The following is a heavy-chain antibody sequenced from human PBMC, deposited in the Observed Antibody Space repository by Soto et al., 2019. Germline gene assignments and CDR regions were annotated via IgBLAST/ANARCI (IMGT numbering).Heavy chain of an antibody. CDR1: GGSFSGHS. Sequence: QVQLQQWGAGLLKPSETLSLTCAVYGGSFSGHSWTWIHQSPGKGLEWIWDINHSGRVNYSPSLKSRVTISLDTSKNQFSLTLSAVTAADTAMYYCSTRAYDTNGYYRFDPWGQGTLVTVSS. J-gene: IGHJ5*01. CDR3: STRAYDTNGYYRFDP. V-gene: IGHV4-34*01. D-gene: IGHD3-22*01. CDR2: INHSGRV.